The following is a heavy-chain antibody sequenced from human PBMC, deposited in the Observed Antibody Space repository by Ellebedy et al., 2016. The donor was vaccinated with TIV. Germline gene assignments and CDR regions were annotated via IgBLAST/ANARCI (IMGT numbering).Heavy chain of an antibody. CDR2: IYYSGNT. D-gene: IGHD3-3*01. Sequence: SETLSLXXTVSGGSISSSSYYWGWIRQPPGKGLEWIGCIYYSGNTYYNPSLKSRVTISIDTSKNQFSLRLSSVTAADTAIYRCARRKVTIPRADAYFDYWGQGILVTVSS. J-gene: IGHJ4*02. CDR3: ARRKVTIPRADAYFDY. V-gene: IGHV4-39*01. CDR1: GGSISSSSYY.